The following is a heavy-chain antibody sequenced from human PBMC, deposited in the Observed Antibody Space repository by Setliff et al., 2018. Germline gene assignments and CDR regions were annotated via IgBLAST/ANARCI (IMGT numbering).Heavy chain of an antibody. V-gene: IGHV4-39*01. D-gene: IGHD1-1*01. Sequence: NPSETLSLTCTVSGASLSSGTYYWAWIRQPPGKGLEWIGRIHYRGTTYSNASLASRLTISVDTAKNQFSLKLTSVAAADTAVYYCARTGTYRYFDYWGQGTRVTVSS. CDR2: IHYRGTT. J-gene: IGHJ4*02. CDR1: GASLSSGTYY. CDR3: ARTGTYRYFDY.